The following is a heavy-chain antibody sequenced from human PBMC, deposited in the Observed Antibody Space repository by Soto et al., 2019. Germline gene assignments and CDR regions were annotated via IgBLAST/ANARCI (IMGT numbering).Heavy chain of an antibody. D-gene: IGHD3-10*01. Sequence: GASVEVSCKASGGTFSSYTISWARKAPGQGLEWMGRIIPILGIANYAQKFQGRVTITADKYTSTAYMELSSLRSEDTAVYYCARVQDYYGSGSYYKDAYYYYYGMDVWRQGTTVTVSS. V-gene: IGHV1-69*02. CDR1: GGTFSSYT. J-gene: IGHJ6*02. CDR3: ARVQDYYGSGSYYKDAYYYYYGMDV. CDR2: IIPILGIA.